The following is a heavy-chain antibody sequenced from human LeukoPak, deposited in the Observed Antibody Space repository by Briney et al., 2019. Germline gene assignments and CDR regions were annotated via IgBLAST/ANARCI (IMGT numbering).Heavy chain of an antibody. CDR2: ISGSGGST. D-gene: IGHD2-2*01. J-gene: IGHJ6*02. Sequence: GGSLRLPCAASGFTFSSYAMSWVRQAPGKGLEWVSAISGSGGSTYYADSVKGRFTISRDNSKNTLYLQMNSLRAEDTAVYCCAKDPVVPAADTYYYYGMDVWGQGTTVTVSS. V-gene: IGHV3-23*01. CDR3: AKDPVVPAADTYYYYGMDV. CDR1: GFTFSSYA.